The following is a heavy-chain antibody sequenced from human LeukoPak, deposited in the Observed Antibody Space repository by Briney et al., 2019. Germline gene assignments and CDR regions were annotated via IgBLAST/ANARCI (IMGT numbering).Heavy chain of an antibody. CDR3: ARESTVTGGGWFDP. CDR2: IYYSGST. J-gene: IGHJ5*02. Sequence: PSETLSLTCTVSGGSISSGGYHWSWIRQHPGKGLEWIGYIYYSGSTYYNPSLKSRVTISVDTSKNQFSLKLSSVTAADTAVYYCARESTVTGGGWFDPWGPGTLVTVSS. D-gene: IGHD4-17*01. V-gene: IGHV4-31*03. CDR1: GGSISSGGYH.